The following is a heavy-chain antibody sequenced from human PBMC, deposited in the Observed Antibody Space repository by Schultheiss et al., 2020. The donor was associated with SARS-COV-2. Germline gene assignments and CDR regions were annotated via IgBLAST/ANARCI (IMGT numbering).Heavy chain of an antibody. CDR3: ARGSMIVVVITPQTFYFDY. V-gene: IGHV4-61*01. Sequence: SQTLSLTCTVSGGSISSGSYYWSWIRQPPGKGLEWIGYIYYSGSTNYNPSLKSRVTISVDTSKNQFSLKLSSVTAADTAVYYCARGSMIVVVITPQTFYFDYWGQGTLVTVSS. CDR1: GGSISSGSYY. J-gene: IGHJ4*02. CDR2: IYYSGST. D-gene: IGHD3-22*01.